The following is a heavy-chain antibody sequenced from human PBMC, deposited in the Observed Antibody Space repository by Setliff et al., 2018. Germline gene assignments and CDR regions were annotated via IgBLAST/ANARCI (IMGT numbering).Heavy chain of an antibody. Sequence: GGSLRLSCAASGFTFSTYWMSWVRQTPGKGLEWVANIKQDGSDIKYVDSVKGRFTISRDNAKNSLYLQMNSLRAEDTAVYYCARAGLPYAADVWGQGTKVTVS. J-gene: IGHJ3*01. CDR1: GFTFSTYW. CDR2: IKQDGSDI. D-gene: IGHD2-21*02. CDR3: ARAGLPYAADV. V-gene: IGHV3-7*01.